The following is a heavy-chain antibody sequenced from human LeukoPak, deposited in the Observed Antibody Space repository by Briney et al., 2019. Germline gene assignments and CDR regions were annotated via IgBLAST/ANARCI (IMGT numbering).Heavy chain of an antibody. CDR2: IYPRDGST. CDR3: ARDQEGFDY. J-gene: IGHJ4*02. CDR1: GYTFTNNY. V-gene: IGHV1-46*01. Sequence: ASVKVSCKASGYTFTNNYLHWVRQAPGQGLEWMGMIYPRDGSTSYAQNFQGRVTVTRDTSTTTVHMELRGLRSEDTAVYYCARDQEGFDYWGQGTLVTVSS.